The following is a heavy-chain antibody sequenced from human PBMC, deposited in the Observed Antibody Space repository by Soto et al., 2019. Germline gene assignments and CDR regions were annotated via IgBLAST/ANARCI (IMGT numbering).Heavy chain of an antibody. D-gene: IGHD3-22*01. CDR2: INHSGST. CDR1: GGSFSGYY. V-gene: IGHV4-34*01. CDR3: ARGLTTYYYDSSGHPWFDP. Sequence: SETLSLTCAVYGGSFSGYYWSWIRQPPGKGLEWIGEINHSGSTNYNPSLKSRVTISVDTSKNQFSLKLSSVTAADTAVYYCARGLTTYYYDSSGHPWFDPWGQGTLVTVSS. J-gene: IGHJ5*02.